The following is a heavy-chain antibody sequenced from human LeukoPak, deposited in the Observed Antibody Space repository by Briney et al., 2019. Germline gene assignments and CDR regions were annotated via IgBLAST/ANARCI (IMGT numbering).Heavy chain of an antibody. CDR3: ARAPKYCSGGNCVDY. D-gene: IGHD2-15*01. V-gene: IGHV3-11*05. J-gene: IGHJ4*02. CDR1: GFTFSDYH. Sequence: GGSLRLSFAASGFTFSDYHMNWIRQAPGKGLEWVSQISGSNTYTNYADSVKGRFTISRDNARNSLYLQMNSLGDEDTAVYYCARAPKYCSGGNCVDYWGQGTLVTVSS. CDR2: ISGSNTYT.